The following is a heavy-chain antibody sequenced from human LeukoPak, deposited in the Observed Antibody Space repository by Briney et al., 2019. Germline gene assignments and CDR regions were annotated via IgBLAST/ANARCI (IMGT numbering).Heavy chain of an antibody. D-gene: IGHD1-26*01. J-gene: IGHJ1*01. Sequence: GASVKVSCKASGYTFTSYGISWVRQAPGQGLEWMGWISAYNGNTNYAQKLQGRVTMTTDTSTSTAYMELRSLRSDDTAVYYCARESGYSGSYHRAEYFQHWGQGTLVTVSS. CDR1: GYTFTSYG. CDR3: ARESGYSGSYHRAEYFQH. CDR2: ISAYNGNT. V-gene: IGHV1-18*01.